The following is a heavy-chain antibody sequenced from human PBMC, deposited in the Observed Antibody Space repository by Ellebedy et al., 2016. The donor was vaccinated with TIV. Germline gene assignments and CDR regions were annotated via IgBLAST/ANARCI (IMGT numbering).Heavy chain of an antibody. CDR3: AKENNIVVSARFDP. CDR2: IYDSATT. D-gene: IGHD3-16*02. CDR1: GGSIGNISYF. V-gene: IGHV4-39*07. Sequence: SETLSLTXIVSGGSIGNISYFWGWIRQPPGKGLEWIGSIYDSATTFSAPSLKSRVTMSLDTSKNQFSLNLRSVTAADTAVYYCAKENNIVVSARFDPWGQGILVTVSS. J-gene: IGHJ5*02.